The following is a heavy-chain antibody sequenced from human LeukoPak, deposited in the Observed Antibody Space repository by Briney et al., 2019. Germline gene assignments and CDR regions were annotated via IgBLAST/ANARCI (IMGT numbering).Heavy chain of an antibody. J-gene: IGHJ4*02. CDR3: ARGGITIFGVVPYDY. V-gene: IGHV3-48*01. D-gene: IGHD3-3*01. CDR1: GFTFSSYS. CDR2: ISSSSSTI. Sequence: GGSLRLSCAASGFTFSSYSMNWVRQAPGKGLEWVSYISSSSSTIYYADSVKGRFTISRDNAKNSLYLQMNGLRAEDTAVYYCARGGITIFGVVPYDYWGQGTLATVSS.